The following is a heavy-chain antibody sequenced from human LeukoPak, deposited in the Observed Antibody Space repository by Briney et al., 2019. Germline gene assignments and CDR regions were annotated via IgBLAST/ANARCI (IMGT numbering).Heavy chain of an antibody. J-gene: IGHJ4*02. Sequence: GGSLRLSCTASGFTFSSYTMSWVRQAPGKGLKWVSTITTGGPNTYYADSVTGRFTISRDNSKDTLFLQMHSLRPGDTAVYYCVREDTPATANYWGQGTLVTISS. V-gene: IGHV3-23*01. CDR3: VREDTPATANY. CDR1: GFTFSSYT. CDR2: ITTGGPNT. D-gene: IGHD2-21*02.